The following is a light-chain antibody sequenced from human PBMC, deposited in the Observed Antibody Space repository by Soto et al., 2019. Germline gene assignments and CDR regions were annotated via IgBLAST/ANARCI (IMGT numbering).Light chain of an antibody. J-gene: IGKJ5*01. CDR3: QQYGSSLIT. CDR1: QTVRNNY. Sequence: EFALTQSPGTQSLSPGERPTLSCRASQTVRNNYLAWYQQKPGQAPRLLISDASSRATDVPDRFSGSGSGTDFTLTITRLEPEDFAVYYCQQYGSSLITFGHGTRLE. CDR2: DAS. V-gene: IGKV3-20*01.